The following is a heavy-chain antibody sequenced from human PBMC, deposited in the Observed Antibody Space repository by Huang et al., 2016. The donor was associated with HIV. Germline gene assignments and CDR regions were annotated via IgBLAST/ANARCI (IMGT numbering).Heavy chain of an antibody. D-gene: IGHD6-13*01. Sequence: EVQLVQSGAEVQKPGESLTISCKGSGFIFTNYWIAWVRQMPGKGLALVGIMIPGDSDIRYSPSFQGQVTISADKSSRTADLQLNSLKPSDTAMYYCARHPQYSSPFMVWYFDLWGRGTLVTVSS. CDR2: MIPGDSDI. V-gene: IGHV5-51*01. CDR1: GFIFTNYW. J-gene: IGHJ2*01. CDR3: ARHPQYSSPFMVWYFDL.